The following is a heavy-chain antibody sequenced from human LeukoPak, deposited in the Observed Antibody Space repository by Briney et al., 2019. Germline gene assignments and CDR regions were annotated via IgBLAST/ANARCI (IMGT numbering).Heavy chain of an antibody. CDR2: ISSSSSYT. Sequence: PGGSLRLSCAASGFTFSSYSMNWVRQAPGKGLEWVSSISSSSSYTYYADSVKGRFTISRDNAKNSLYLQMNSLRTEDTAVYYCARVDTDTGTIDYWGQGTLVTVSS. D-gene: IGHD5-18*01. V-gene: IGHV3-21*01. J-gene: IGHJ4*02. CDR1: GFTFSSYS. CDR3: ARVDTDTGTIDY.